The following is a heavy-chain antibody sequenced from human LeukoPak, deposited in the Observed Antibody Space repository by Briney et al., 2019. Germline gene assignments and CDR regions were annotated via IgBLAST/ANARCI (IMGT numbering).Heavy chain of an antibody. D-gene: IGHD5-12*01. CDR3: VRDARYNMDV. CDR2: IGNNGGGI. Sequence: GGSLRLSCAASGFTFSTYTMYWVRHPPGKRLEWVSIIGNNGGGIHYADSVKGRFTISRDNFKNALYLQMNSLRVEDTAVYYCVRDARYNMDVWGQGTTVTVSS. J-gene: IGHJ6*02. CDR1: GFTFSTYT. V-gene: IGHV3-23*01.